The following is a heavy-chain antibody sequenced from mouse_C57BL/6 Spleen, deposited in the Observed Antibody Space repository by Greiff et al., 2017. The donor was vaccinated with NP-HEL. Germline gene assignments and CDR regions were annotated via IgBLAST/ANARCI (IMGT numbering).Heavy chain of an antibody. V-gene: IGHV1-15*01. D-gene: IGHD1-1*01. Sequence: QVQLQQSGAELVRPGASVTLSCKASGYTFTDYEMHWVKQTPVHGLEWIGAIDPETGGTAYNQKFKGKAILTADKSSSTAYMELRSLTSEDSAVYYCTRKDYYGSIPGFAYWGQGTLVTVSA. CDR3: TRKDYYGSIPGFAY. CDR1: GYTFTDYE. CDR2: IDPETGGT. J-gene: IGHJ3*01.